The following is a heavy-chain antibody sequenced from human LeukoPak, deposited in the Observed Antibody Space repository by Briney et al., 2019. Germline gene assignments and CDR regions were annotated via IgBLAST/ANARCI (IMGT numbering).Heavy chain of an antibody. CDR1: GGTFSSYA. D-gene: IGHD3-22*01. CDR3: ASNYYYDSSGYYSQRYYFDY. J-gene: IGHJ4*02. V-gene: IGHV1-69*06. CDR2: IIPIFGTA. Sequence: SVTVSCKASGGTFSSYAISWVRQAPGQGLEWMGGIIPIFGTANYAQKFQGRVTITADKSTSTAYMELSSLRSEDTAVYYCASNYYYDSSGYYSQRYYFDYWSQGTLATVSS.